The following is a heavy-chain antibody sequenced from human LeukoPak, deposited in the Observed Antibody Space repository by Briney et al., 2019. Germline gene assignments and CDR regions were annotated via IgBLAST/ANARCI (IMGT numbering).Heavy chain of an antibody. CDR2: IYYSGST. D-gene: IGHD6-13*01. V-gene: IGHV4-39*02. Sequence: SETLSLTCTVSGGSISSSSYYWGWIRQPPGKGLEWIGSIYYSGSTYYNPSLKSRVTISVDTSKNQFSLKLSSVTAADTAVYYCARERSTVDYYYYYMDVWGKGTTVTVSS. CDR3: ARERSTVDYYYYYMDV. CDR1: GGSISSSSYY. J-gene: IGHJ6*03.